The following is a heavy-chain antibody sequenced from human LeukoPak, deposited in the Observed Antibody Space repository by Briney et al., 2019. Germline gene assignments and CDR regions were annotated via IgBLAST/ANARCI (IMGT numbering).Heavy chain of an antibody. D-gene: IGHD6-13*01. CDR3: ARDRAAKARVGDMDV. Sequence: PGGSLRLSCAASGFPFVKSWMHWVRQVPGKGLVWISRIHNDGSGTTYADSVKGRFTISRDNAKNMVFLQMNSLRAEDTATYYCARDRAAKARVGDMDVWGQGTTVIVSS. V-gene: IGHV3-74*03. CDR1: GFPFVKSW. CDR2: IHNDGSGT. J-gene: IGHJ6*02.